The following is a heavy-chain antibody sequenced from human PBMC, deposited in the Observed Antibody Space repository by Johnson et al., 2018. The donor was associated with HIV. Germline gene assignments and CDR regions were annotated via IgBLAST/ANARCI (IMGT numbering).Heavy chain of an antibody. V-gene: IGHV3-20*04. D-gene: IGHD4-11*01. CDR1: GFIIDDYG. J-gene: IGHJ3*02. CDR3: ARDTYSSDACDI. Sequence: VQLVESGGGVVRPGGSLRLSCAASGFIIDDYGMSWVRQAPGKGLEWVSGIHWNGGSTGYAESVKGRFTISRDNAKNSLYLQMNSLRAEDTALYYCARDTYSSDACDIWGQGTMVTVSS. CDR2: IHWNGGST.